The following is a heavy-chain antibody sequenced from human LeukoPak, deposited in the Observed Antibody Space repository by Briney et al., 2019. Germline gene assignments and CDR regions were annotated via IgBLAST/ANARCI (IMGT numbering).Heavy chain of an antibody. D-gene: IGHD6-19*01. CDR1: GFTFKNYG. CDR2: IRYDGSDK. CDR3: AKSIAVAGLAGGRTFDY. J-gene: IGHJ4*02. Sequence: GGSLRLSCAASGFTFKNYGVHWVRQAPGKGLEWVAFIRYDGSDKYYVDFVKGRFTISRDNSENTLYLQMNSLRPEDTAVYYCAKSIAVAGLAGGRTFDYWGQGTLVTVSS. V-gene: IGHV3-30*02.